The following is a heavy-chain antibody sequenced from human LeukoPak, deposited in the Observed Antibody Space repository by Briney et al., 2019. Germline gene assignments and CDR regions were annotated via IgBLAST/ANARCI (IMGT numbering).Heavy chain of an antibody. Sequence: ASVKVSCKASGYTFTSYGISRVRQAPGQGLEWMGWISAYNGNTNYAQKLQGRVTMTTDTSTSTAYMELRSLRSDDTAVYYCARDPVLLWFGELFPFDYWGQGTLVTVSS. CDR1: GYTFTSYG. CDR3: ARDPVLLWFGELFPFDY. V-gene: IGHV1-18*01. J-gene: IGHJ4*02. CDR2: ISAYNGNT. D-gene: IGHD3-10*01.